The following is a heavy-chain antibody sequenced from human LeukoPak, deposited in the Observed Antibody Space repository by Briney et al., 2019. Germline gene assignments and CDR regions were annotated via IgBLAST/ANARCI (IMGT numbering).Heavy chain of an antibody. CDR1: GFTCSSYS. J-gene: IGHJ6*02. V-gene: IGHV3-21*01. Sequence: PGGSLRLSCAASGFTCSSYSMNWVRQAPGKGLEWVSSISSSSSYIYYADSVKGRFTISRDNAKNSLYLQMNSLRVEDTAVYYCARVGCSGGRCPGYGMDVWGQGTTVTVSS. CDR3: ARVGCSGGRCPGYGMDV. CDR2: ISSSSSYI. D-gene: IGHD2-15*01.